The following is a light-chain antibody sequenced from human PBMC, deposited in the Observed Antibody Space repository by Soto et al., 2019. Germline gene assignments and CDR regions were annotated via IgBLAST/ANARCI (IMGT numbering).Light chain of an antibody. CDR3: CSHAGNNNYV. J-gene: IGLJ1*01. V-gene: IGLV2-8*01. CDR1: SRDVGGQNY. CDR2: AVS. Sequence: LTQPPSASGSPGQSVAISCTGTSRDVGGQNYVSWYQQHPGKAPKLIIYAVSNRPSGVPDRFSGSKSGNTASLTISGLRAEDEADYYCCSHAGNNNYVFGTGTKVTV.